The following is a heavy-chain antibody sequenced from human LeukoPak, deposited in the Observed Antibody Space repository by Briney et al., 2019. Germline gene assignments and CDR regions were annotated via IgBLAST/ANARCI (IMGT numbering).Heavy chain of an antibody. J-gene: IGHJ3*02. CDR3: AIFPRKLGASDAFDI. CDR2: ISSSSSYI. D-gene: IGHD1-26*01. V-gene: IGHV3-21*01. CDR1: GFTFSSYY. Sequence: GGSLRLSCAASGFTFSSYYMNWVRQAPGKGLEWVSSISSSSSYIYYADSVKGRFTISRDNAKNSLYLQMNSLRAEDTAVYYCAIFPRKLGASDAFDIWGQGTMVTVSS.